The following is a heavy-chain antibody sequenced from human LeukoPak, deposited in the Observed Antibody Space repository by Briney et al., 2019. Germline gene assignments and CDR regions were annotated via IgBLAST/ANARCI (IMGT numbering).Heavy chain of an antibody. CDR2: IYYTGSTGST. D-gene: IGHD6-13*01. V-gene: IGHV4-59*12. CDR1: GGSTSSYY. J-gene: IGHJ4*02. CDR3: ARGKITYSSSWPNDY. Sequence: SETLSLTCTVSGGSTSSYYWSWIRQPPGKGLEWLGYIYYTGSTGSTNYNPSLKSRVTMSVDTSKNQFSLKLSSVTAADTAVYFCARGKITYSSSWPNDYWGQGTLVTVSS.